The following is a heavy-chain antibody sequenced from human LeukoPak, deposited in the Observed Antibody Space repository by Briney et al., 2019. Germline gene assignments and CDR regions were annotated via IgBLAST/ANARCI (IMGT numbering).Heavy chain of an antibody. CDR3: ARATYSQVVPAAESYYYYGMDV. V-gene: IGHV1-46*01. CDR1: GYTFTSYY. D-gene: IGHD2-2*01. CDR2: INPSGGST. J-gene: IGHJ6*02. Sequence: ASVKVSCKASGYTFTSYYMHWVRQAPGQGLEWMGIINPSGGSTSYAQKFQGRVTMTRDTSTSTVYMELSSLRSEDTALYYCARATYSQVVPAAESYYYYGMDVWGQGTTVTVSS.